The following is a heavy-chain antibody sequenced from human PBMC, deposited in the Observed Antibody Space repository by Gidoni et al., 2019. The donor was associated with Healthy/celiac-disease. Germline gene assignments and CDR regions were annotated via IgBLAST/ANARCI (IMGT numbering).Heavy chain of an antibody. J-gene: IGHJ4*02. D-gene: IGHD3-10*01. CDR1: GGSFSGYY. V-gene: IGHV4-34*01. CDR2: INHSGST. Sequence: QVQLQQWGAGLLKPSETLSLTCAVYGGSFSGYYWSWIRQPPGKGLDWIGEINHSGSTNYNPSLKSRVTISVDTSKNQFSLKLSSVTAADTAVYYCARGRHYYGSGSYYGYWGQGTLVTVSS. CDR3: ARGRHYYGSGSYYGY.